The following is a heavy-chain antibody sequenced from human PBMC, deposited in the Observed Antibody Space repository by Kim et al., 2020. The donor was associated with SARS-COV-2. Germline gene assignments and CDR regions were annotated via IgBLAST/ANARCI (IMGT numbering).Heavy chain of an antibody. D-gene: IGHD3-22*01. CDR3: AKDLTGYDSSGYYGFTYYYYYGMDV. J-gene: IGHJ6*02. CDR2: ISYDGSNK. CDR1: GFTFSSYG. V-gene: IGHV3-30*18. Sequence: GGSLRLSCAASGFTFSSYGMHWVRQAPGKGLEWVAVISYDGSNKYYADSVKGRFTISRDNSKNTLYLQMNSLRAEDTAVYYCAKDLTGYDSSGYYGFTYYYYYGMDVWGQGTTVTVSS.